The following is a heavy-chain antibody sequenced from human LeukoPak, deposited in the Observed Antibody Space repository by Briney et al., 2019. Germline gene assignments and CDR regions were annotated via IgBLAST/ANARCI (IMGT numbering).Heavy chain of an antibody. V-gene: IGHV3-15*01. CDR1: GFTFTNAW. Sequence: GGSLRLSCAASGFTFTNAWMSWVRQAPGKGLEWIGRIKSKADGGTTDYTAPVKGRFTISRDDSKNTLYLQLNSLKTEDTAVYYCTTGPFDYYGSASYLANGMDVWGQGTTVTVSS. CDR2: IKSKADGGTT. D-gene: IGHD3-10*01. J-gene: IGHJ6*02. CDR3: TTGPFDYYGSASYLANGMDV.